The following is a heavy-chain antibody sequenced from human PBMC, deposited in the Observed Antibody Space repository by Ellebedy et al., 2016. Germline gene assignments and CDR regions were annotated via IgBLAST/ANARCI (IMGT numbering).Heavy chain of an antibody. CDR3: ASQGHRYDTLLLRDY. V-gene: IGHV1-69*04. D-gene: IGHD3-3*01. CDR2: IIPILGIA. J-gene: IGHJ4*02. CDR1: GGTFSSYA. Sequence: ASVKVSCKASGGTFSSYAISWVRPAPGQGLEWMGRIIPILGIANYAQKFQGRVTITADKSTSTAYMELSSLRSEDTAVYYCASQGHRYDTLLLRDYWGQGTLVTVSS.